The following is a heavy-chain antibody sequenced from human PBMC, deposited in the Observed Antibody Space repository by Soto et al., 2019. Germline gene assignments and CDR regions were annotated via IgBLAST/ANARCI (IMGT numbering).Heavy chain of an antibody. Sequence: EVQLLESGGGLVQPGGSLRLSCAASGFTFSSYAMNWVRQAPGKGLEWVSTITGSGGSTYYADSVKGRFTISRDNSKNTLYLQMNSLRAEDTAVDYCANDVTATADYWGQGTLVTVSS. CDR3: ANDVTATADY. CDR1: GFTFSSYA. CDR2: ITGSGGST. D-gene: IGHD2-21*02. J-gene: IGHJ4*02. V-gene: IGHV3-23*01.